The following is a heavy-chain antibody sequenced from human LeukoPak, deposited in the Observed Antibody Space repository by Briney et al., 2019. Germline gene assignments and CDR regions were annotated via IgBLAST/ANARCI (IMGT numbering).Heavy chain of an antibody. CDR1: GGSISSHY. D-gene: IGHD3-22*01. CDR2: IYYSGST. V-gene: IGHV4-59*11. Sequence: PSETLSLTCTVSGGSISSHYWSWIRQPPGKGLEWIGYIYYSGSTNYNPSLKSRVTISVDTSKNQFSLKLSSVTAADTAVYYCARSQGSSGYAPLGYWGQGTLVTVSS. CDR3: ARSQGSSGYAPLGY. J-gene: IGHJ4*02.